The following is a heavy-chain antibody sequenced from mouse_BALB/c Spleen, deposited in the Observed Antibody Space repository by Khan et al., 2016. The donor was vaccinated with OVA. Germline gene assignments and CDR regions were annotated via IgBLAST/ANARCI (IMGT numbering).Heavy chain of an antibody. V-gene: IGHV5-4*02. CDR1: GFTFSDYY. J-gene: IGHJ3*01. D-gene: IGHD2-13*01. CDR2: ISDGGRYT. CDR3: ARGFYGDPFAY. Sequence: EVELVESGGGLVKPGGSLKLSCAASGFTFSDYYMYWVRQTPEKRLEWVATISDGGRYTYYPDSVKGRFTIPRDYAKNTLNLQMNSLKSEDTAMYNCARGFYGDPFAYWCQGTLVTVSA.